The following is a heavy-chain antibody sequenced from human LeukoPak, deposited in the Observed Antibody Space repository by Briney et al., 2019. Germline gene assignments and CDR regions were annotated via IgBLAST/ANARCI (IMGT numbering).Heavy chain of an antibody. CDR1: GGSISSSSYY. V-gene: IGHV4-39*01. CDR3: ASSEGYYYYGMDV. CDR2: IYYSGST. Sequence: TSETLSLTCTVSGGSISSSSYYWGWIRQPPGKGLEWIGSIYYSGSTYYNPSLKSRVTISVDTSKNQFSLKLSSVTAADTAVYYCASSEGYYYYGMDVWGQGTTVTVSS. J-gene: IGHJ6*02.